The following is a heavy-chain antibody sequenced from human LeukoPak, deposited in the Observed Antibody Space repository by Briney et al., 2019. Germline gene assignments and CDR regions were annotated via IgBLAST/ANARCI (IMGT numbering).Heavy chain of an antibody. Sequence: SLKVSCKASGGTFSSYAISWVRQAPGQGLEWMGGIIPIFGTANYAQKLQRRVTITSDESTSTAYMELSSLRSEYTAVTCCGLEAPGSCSSTSCYGLPTGWGQGTLVTVSS. CDR1: GGTFSSYA. CDR3: GLEAPGSCSSTSCYGLPTG. CDR2: IIPIFGTA. J-gene: IGHJ4*02. D-gene: IGHD2-2*01. V-gene: IGHV1-69*01.